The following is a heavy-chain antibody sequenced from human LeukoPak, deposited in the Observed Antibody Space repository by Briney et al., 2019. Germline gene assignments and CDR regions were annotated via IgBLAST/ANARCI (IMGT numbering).Heavy chain of an antibody. D-gene: IGHD1-26*01. J-gene: IGHJ4*02. CDR2: ISSGSPTT. V-gene: IGHV3-48*04. CDR1: GFTFSTYD. CDR3: ARVLVGANFAGWYFDY. Sequence: PGGSLRLSCAASGFTFSTYDMNWVRQAPGRGLEWVTSISSGSPTTHYADSVKGRFTIARDNAKNSLYLQMNSLRAEDTAVYYCARVLVGANFAGWYFDYWGQGTLVTVSS.